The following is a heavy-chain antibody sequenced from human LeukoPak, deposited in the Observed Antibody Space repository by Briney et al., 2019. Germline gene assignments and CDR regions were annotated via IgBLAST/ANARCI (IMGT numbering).Heavy chain of an antibody. J-gene: IGHJ4*02. CDR1: GFTFSGSA. D-gene: IGHD3-22*01. Sequence: PGGSLRLSCAASGFTFSGSAMHWVRQASGKGLEWVGRIRSKANSYATAYAASVKGRFTISRDDSKNTAYLQMNSLKTEDTAVYHCTRSSYYYDSSGYYYVRYFDYWGQGTLVTVSS. V-gene: IGHV3-73*01. CDR2: IRSKANSYAT. CDR3: TRSSYYYDSSGYYYVRYFDY.